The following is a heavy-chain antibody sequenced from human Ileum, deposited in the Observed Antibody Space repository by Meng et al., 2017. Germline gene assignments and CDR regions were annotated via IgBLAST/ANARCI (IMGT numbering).Heavy chain of an antibody. CDR2: IVSNDEK. CDR3: ARVIRRDYDILTGYRLSDYYYGMDV. Sequence: SGPTLVKPPETLTLTCTVSGVSLSNARLGGSWIRQPPGKALEWLAHIVSNDEKSYSTSLKSRLTISKDTSKSQVVLTMTNMDPVDTATSYCARVIRRDYDILTGYRLSDYYYGMDVWGQGTTVTVSS. D-gene: IGHD3-9*01. J-gene: IGHJ6*02. V-gene: IGHV2-26*01. CDR1: GVSLSNARLG.